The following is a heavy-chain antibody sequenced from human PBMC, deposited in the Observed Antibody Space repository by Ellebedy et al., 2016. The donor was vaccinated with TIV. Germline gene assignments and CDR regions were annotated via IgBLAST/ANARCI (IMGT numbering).Heavy chain of an antibody. V-gene: IGHV1-2*02. CDR1: GYIFTGYY. J-gene: IGHJ4*02. Sequence: AASVKVSCKASGYIFTGYYMHWVRQAPGQGLEWMGWINPNSGGTNYAQEFQGRVTMTRDTSISTAFLELSRLRSDDTAVYYCTRDLTNIVSGDYWGQGTLVTVSS. CDR3: TRDLTNIVSGDY. CDR2: INPNSGGT. D-gene: IGHD5/OR15-5a*01.